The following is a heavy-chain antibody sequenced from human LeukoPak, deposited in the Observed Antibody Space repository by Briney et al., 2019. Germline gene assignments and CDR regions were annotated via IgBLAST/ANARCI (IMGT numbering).Heavy chain of an antibody. Sequence: ASVKVSCKASGYTFTSYDINWVRQATGQGLEWMGWMNPNSGNTGYAQKFQGRVTMTEDTSTDTAYMELSSLRSEDTAVYYCARAGCSSTSCYYYFDYWGQGTLVTVSS. CDR3: ARAGCSSTSCYYYFDY. D-gene: IGHD2-2*01. V-gene: IGHV1-8*01. J-gene: IGHJ4*02. CDR1: GYTFTSYD. CDR2: MNPNSGNT.